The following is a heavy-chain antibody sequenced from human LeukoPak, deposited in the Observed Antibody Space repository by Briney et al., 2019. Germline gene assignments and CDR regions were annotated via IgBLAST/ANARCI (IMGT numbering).Heavy chain of an antibody. J-gene: IGHJ4*02. D-gene: IGHD6-19*01. V-gene: IGHV3-30*18. CDR3: AKDRKPSSGWYAHFDY. CDR1: GFTFSSYG. CDR2: ISYDGSNK. Sequence: GRSLRLSCAASGFTFSSYGMHWVRQAPGKGLEWVAVISYDGSNKYYADSVKGRFTISRDNSKNTLYLQMNSLRAEDTAVYYCAKDRKPSSGWYAHFDYWGQGTLVTVSS.